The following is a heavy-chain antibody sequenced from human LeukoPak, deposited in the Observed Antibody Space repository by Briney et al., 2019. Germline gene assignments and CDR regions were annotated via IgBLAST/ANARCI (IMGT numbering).Heavy chain of an antibody. CDR2: INWNGGST. J-gene: IGHJ4*02. V-gene: IGHV3-20*04. Sequence: GGSRRLSCAASGFTFDDYGMSWVRQAPGKGLEWVSGINWNGGSTGYAGSVKGRFTISRDNATNYLYLQMNSLRAEDTALYYCARDSAGTNYWGQGTLVTVSS. D-gene: IGHD6-13*01. CDR3: ARDSAGTNY. CDR1: GFTFDDYG.